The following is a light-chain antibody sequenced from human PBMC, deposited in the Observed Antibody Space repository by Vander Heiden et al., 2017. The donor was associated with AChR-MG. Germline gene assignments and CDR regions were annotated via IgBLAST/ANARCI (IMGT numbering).Light chain of an antibody. CDR3: QAWDSSTVV. Sequence: SSELTQPPPLSGSPGQTASITCSGDKLGDKYACWYQQKPGQSPVLVIYQDSKRPSGIPERFSGSNSGNTATLTISGTQAMDEADYYCQAWDSSTVVFGGGTKLTVL. V-gene: IGLV3-1*01. CDR1: KLGDKY. CDR2: QDS. J-gene: IGLJ2*01.